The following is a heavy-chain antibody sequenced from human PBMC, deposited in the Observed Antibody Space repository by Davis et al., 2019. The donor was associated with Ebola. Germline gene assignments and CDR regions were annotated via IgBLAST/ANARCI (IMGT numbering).Heavy chain of an antibody. V-gene: IGHV3-30*03. Sequence: GESLKISCVASGFTFSTYGMHWVRQAPGKGLEWVAVMSFDGSNENYVDSVKGRFTISRDNSKNTLYLQMNSLRAEDSAIYYCARNNGEYVSFDFWGQGAWVTVSS. CDR1: GFTFSTYG. J-gene: IGHJ3*01. CDR2: MSFDGSNE. CDR3: ARNNGEYVSFDF. D-gene: IGHD1/OR15-1a*01.